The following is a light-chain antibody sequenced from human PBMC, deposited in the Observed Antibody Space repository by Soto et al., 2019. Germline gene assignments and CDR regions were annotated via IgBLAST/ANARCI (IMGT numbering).Light chain of an antibody. CDR1: QSVSNNY. Sequence: EVMLSQPPCTLSLSPGERATLSCGASQSVSNNYLAWYQQKPGQAPRLLIYGASNRATGIPDRFSGSGSGTDFTLTISRLEPEDFAVYYCQQYGSSGTFGQRTKVAI. J-gene: IGKJ1*01. CDR2: GAS. V-gene: IGKV3-20*01. CDR3: QQYGSSGT.